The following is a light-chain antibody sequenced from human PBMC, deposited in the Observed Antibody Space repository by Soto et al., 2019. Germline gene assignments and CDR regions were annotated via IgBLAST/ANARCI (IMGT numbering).Light chain of an antibody. CDR3: QRYDSFRT. V-gene: IGKV3-20*01. J-gene: IGKJ1*01. Sequence: EIVFTQAPGTLSFSPGERATLSCRASQSVRSNFLAWYQQKPGQAPRLLIYGASNRATGIPDRFSGSGSGTDFTLTITRLEPEDFAMYYCQRYDSFRTLGQGTKVDIK. CDR2: GAS. CDR1: QSVRSNF.